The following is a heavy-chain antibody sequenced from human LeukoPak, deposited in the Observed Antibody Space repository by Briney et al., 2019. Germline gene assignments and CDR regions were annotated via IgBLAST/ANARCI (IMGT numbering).Heavy chain of an antibody. V-gene: IGHV4-4*07. CDR1: GGSISSYY. D-gene: IGHD2-15*01. J-gene: IGHJ4*02. Sequence: SETLPLTCTVSGGSISSYYWSWIRQPAGKGLEWIGRIYTSGSTYYSPSLKSRVTMSVDTPKNQFSLNLTSVTAADTAVYYCARGPQCSGFSCGFDYWGQGTLVTVSS. CDR3: ARGPQCSGFSCGFDY. CDR2: IYTSGST.